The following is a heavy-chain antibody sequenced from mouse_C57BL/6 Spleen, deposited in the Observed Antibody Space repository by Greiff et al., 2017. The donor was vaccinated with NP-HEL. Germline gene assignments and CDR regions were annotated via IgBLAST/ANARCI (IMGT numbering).Heavy chain of an antibody. D-gene: IGHD2-12*01. J-gene: IGHJ2*01. V-gene: IGHV1-22*01. CDR1: GYTFTDYN. CDR3: ARGGWERRDLDY. CDR2: INPNNGGT. Sequence: EVQLQQSGPELVKPGASVKMSCKASGYTFTDYNMHWVKQSHGKSLEWIGYINPNNGGTSYNQKFKGKATLTVNKSSSTAYMELRSLTSEDSAVYYCARGGWERRDLDYWGQGTTLTVSS.